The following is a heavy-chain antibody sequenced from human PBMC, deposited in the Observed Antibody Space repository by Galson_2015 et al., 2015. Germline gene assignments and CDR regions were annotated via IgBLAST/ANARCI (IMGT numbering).Heavy chain of an antibody. CDR1: GASISSSY. CDR2: IYHSGTT. J-gene: IGHJ4*02. CDR3: ARRRDYFDY. Sequence: SETLSLTCTVSGASISSSYWSWVRQPPGKGLEWIGYIYHSGTTNYNPSLKSRVTISVDTSKNQFSLKLSSVTAADTAVYYCARRRDYFDYWGQGTLVTVSS. V-gene: IGHV4-59*01.